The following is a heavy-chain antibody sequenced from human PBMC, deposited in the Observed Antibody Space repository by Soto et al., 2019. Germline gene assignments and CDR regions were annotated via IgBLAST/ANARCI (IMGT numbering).Heavy chain of an antibody. CDR1: GYTFTSYY. D-gene: IGHD3-10*01. Sequence: ASVKVSCKASGYTFTSYYMHWVRQAPGQGLEWMGIINPSGGSTSYAQKFQGRVTMTRDTSTSTVYMELSSLRSEDTAVYYCAGGGGRGGTRGPYFDYWGQGTLVTVSS. CDR2: INPSGGST. CDR3: AGGGGRGGTRGPYFDY. J-gene: IGHJ4*02. V-gene: IGHV1-46*01.